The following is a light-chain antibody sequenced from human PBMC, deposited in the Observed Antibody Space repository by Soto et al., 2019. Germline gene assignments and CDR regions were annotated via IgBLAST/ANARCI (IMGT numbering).Light chain of an antibody. CDR3: GVWDSGLTAGV. CDR1: SSNIGSNH. J-gene: IGLJ3*02. Sequence: QSVLTQPPSVSAAPGQTVTISCSGSSSNIGSNHVSWYKQLPGTAPKLLIYDNNKRPSGIPDRFSGSQSGTSATLGITGLRTGDEADYYCGVWDSGLTAGVFGGGTKLTVL. V-gene: IGLV1-51*01. CDR2: DNN.